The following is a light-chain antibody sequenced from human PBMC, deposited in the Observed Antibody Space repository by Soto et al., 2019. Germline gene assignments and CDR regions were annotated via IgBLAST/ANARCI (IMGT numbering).Light chain of an antibody. J-gene: IGKJ1*01. CDR2: KVS. Sequence: DVVMTQSPLSLPVTLGQPASISCRPSQSLIHSDGDTYLNWFQQRPGQSPRRLIYKVSDRDYGVSDRFIGSLAGTDFILKISRVEAEDVGIYYCMKGTHWPWTFGQGTEVEI. CDR1: QSLIHSDGDTY. CDR3: MKGTHWPWT. V-gene: IGKV2-30*02.